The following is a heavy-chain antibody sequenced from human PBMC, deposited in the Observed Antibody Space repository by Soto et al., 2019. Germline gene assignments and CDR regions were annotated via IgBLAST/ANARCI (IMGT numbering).Heavy chain of an antibody. CDR2: ISAYNGNL. Sequence: QVQLVQSGAEVKMPGASVKVSCKASGYTFINYGISWVRQAPGQGLEWMGWISAYNGNLNYAPKIQGRVTMTTDASTTTAYMELRSLRSADTAVYYCVRDGISGAEPFDIWGQGTMVTVSS. J-gene: IGHJ3*02. V-gene: IGHV1-18*01. D-gene: IGHD1-20*01. CDR3: VRDGISGAEPFDI. CDR1: GYTFINYG.